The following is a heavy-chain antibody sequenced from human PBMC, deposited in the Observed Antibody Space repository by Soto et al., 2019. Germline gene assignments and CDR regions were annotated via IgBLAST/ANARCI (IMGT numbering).Heavy chain of an antibody. Sequence: GASVKVSCKASGGTFSSYAISWVRQAPGQGLEWMGGIIPIFGTANYAQKFQGRVTITADESTSTAYMELSSLRSEDTAVYYCAREVLPDFGVALTLDYWGQGTLVTVS. V-gene: IGHV1-69*13. CDR1: GGTFSSYA. CDR3: AREVLPDFGVALTLDY. D-gene: IGHD3-3*01. J-gene: IGHJ4*02. CDR2: IIPIFGTA.